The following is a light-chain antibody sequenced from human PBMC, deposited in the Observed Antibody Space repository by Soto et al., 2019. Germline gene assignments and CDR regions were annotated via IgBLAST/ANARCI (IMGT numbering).Light chain of an antibody. CDR1: QSLNNW. CDR3: QQYNSYSWT. CDR2: KAT. V-gene: IGKV1-5*03. Sequence: DIQMTQFPSTLSASVGDRVTITCRATQSLNNWLAWYQQKPGNAPKVLIYKATSLESGVPSRFSGSGSGTEFALTISSRQPDDFATYYCQQYNSYSWTFGQGTKVEIK. J-gene: IGKJ1*01.